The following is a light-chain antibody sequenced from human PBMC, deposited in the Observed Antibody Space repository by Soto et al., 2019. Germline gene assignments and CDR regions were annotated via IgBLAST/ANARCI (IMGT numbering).Light chain of an antibody. CDR3: VSYTSSDSWV. V-gene: IGLV2-14*03. CDR1: NTDIGAYSR. Sequence: QSALTQPASLSGSPGQSITISCTGTNTDIGAYSRVCWYQQHPGKVPKLMIFAVSNRPSGVSNRFSGSKSGSTASLTISGLLAEDEADYYCVSYTSSDSWVFGGGTKVTVL. J-gene: IGLJ3*02. CDR2: AVS.